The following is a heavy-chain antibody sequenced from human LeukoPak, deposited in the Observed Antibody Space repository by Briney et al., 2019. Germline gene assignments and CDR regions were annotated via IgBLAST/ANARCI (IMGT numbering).Heavy chain of an antibody. CDR1: GFTFSNYA. J-gene: IGHJ4*02. Sequence: GRSLRLSCAASGFTFSNYAIHWVRQAPGKGLEWVAVISYDGSNKYYADSVKGRFTISRDNSKNTLYLQMNSLRAEDTAVYYCARDFSSAMVTLPFDYWGQGTLVTVSS. D-gene: IGHD5-18*01. CDR3: ARDFSSAMVTLPFDY. V-gene: IGHV3-30-3*01. CDR2: ISYDGSNK.